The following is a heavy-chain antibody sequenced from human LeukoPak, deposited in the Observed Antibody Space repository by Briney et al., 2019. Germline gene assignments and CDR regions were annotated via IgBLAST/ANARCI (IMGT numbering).Heavy chain of an antibody. CDR2: IYYSGST. J-gene: IGHJ4*02. CDR1: GGSISSSSYY. D-gene: IGHD3-3*02. CDR3: ARYNHFWSFDY. Sequence: SETLSLTCTVSGGSISSSSYYWGWIRQPPGKGLEWIGSIYYSGSTYYNPSLKSRVTISVDTSKNQFSLKLSSVTAADTAVYYCARYNHFWSFDYWGQGTLVTVSS. V-gene: IGHV4-39*07.